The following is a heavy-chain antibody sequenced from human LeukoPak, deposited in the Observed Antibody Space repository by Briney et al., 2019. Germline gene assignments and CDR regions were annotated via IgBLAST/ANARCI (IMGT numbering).Heavy chain of an antibody. D-gene: IGHD4-17*01. CDR2: INHSGST. J-gene: IGHJ3*02. Sequence: SETLSLTCAVYGGSFSGYYWSWIRQPPGKGLEWIGGINHSGSTNYNPSLKSRVTISVDTSKNQFSLKLSSVTAADTAVYYCARARLTVTGAFDIWGQGTMVTVSS. CDR1: GGSFSGYY. V-gene: IGHV4-34*01. CDR3: ARARLTVTGAFDI.